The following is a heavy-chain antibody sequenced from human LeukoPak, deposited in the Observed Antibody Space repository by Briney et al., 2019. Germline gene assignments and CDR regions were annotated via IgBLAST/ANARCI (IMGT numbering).Heavy chain of an antibody. Sequence: SETLSLTCTVSGGSISSHYWSYIRQPPAKGLEWIGYVYNSWSTNYNPSLTSRVTISVDTSTYQFSLNLSSVTAADTAVYYCAKDGGIAPRPGPNYFDYWGQGTLVTVSS. D-gene: IGHD6-6*01. CDR1: GGSISSHY. V-gene: IGHV4-59*11. J-gene: IGHJ4*02. CDR2: VYNSWST. CDR3: AKDGGIAPRPGPNYFDY.